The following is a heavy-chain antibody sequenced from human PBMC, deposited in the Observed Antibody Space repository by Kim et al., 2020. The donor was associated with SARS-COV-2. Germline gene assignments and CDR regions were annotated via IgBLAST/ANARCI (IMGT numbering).Heavy chain of an antibody. CDR3: ANVNWNYGPFDY. CDR2: INSDGSST. Sequence: GGSLRLSCAASGFTFSSYWMHWVRQAPGKGLVWVSRINSDGSSTSYADSVKGRFTISRDNAKNTLYLQMNSLRAEDTAVYYCANVNWNYGPFDYWGQGTLVTVSS. CDR1: GFTFSSYW. D-gene: IGHD1-7*01. V-gene: IGHV3-74*01. J-gene: IGHJ4*02.